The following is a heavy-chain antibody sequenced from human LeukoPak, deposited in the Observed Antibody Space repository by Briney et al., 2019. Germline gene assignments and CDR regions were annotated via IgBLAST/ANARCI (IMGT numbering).Heavy chain of an antibody. V-gene: IGHV1-69*04. Sequence: SVKVSCKASGGTFSSYAISWVRQAPGQGLEWMGRIIPILGIANYAQKFQGRVTITADKSTSTAYVELSSLRSEDTAVYYCARGEDRRSFDYWGQGTLVTVSS. CDR3: ARGEDRRSFDY. CDR1: GGTFSSYA. D-gene: IGHD2-15*01. J-gene: IGHJ4*02. CDR2: IIPILGIA.